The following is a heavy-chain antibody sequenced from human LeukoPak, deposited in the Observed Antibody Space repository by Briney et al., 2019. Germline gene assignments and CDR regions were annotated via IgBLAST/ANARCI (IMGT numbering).Heavy chain of an antibody. J-gene: IGHJ6*02. CDR3: ARVQFRFGGVIVIPEILGLDV. CDR1: GYTFTGYY. CDR2: INPSSGGT. V-gene: IGHV1-2*02. Sequence: ASVKVSCKASGYTFTGYYMHWVRQAPGQGLEWMGWINPSSGGTNYAQKFQGRVTMTRDTSITTAYMELSRLRSDDTAVYYCARVQFRFGGVIVIPEILGLDVWGQGTTVTVSS. D-gene: IGHD3-16*02.